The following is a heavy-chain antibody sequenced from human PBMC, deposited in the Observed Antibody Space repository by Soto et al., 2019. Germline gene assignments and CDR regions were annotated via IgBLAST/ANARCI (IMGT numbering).Heavy chain of an antibody. J-gene: IGHJ4*02. CDR2: ISGSGGST. Sequence: GGSLRLSCAASGFTFSSYAMSWVRQAPGKGLEWVSAISGSGGSTYYADSVKGRFTISRDNSKNTLYLQMNSLRAEDTDVYYCAKDLQTARRPYYYDSSGYYFDYWGQGTLVTVSS. V-gene: IGHV3-23*01. CDR3: AKDLQTARRPYYYDSSGYYFDY. D-gene: IGHD3-22*01. CDR1: GFTFSSYA.